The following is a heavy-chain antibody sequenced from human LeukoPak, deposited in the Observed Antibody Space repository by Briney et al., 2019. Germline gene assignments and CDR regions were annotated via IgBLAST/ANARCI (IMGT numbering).Heavy chain of an antibody. D-gene: IGHD3-3*01. CDR1: GYTFTSYY. V-gene: IGHV1-46*01. CDR3: ARDGAFGGVSEYSLAY. CDR2: INPSGGST. Sequence: GASVKVSCKASGYTFTSYYMHWVRQAPGQGLEWMGIINPSGGSTSYAQKFQGRVTMTRDTSTSTVYMELSSLRSEDTAVYYCARDGAFGGVSEYSLAYWGKGPLVTVSS. J-gene: IGHJ4*02.